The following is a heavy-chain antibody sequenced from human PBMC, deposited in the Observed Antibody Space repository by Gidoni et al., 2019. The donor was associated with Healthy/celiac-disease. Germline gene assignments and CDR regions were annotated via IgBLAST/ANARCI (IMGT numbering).Heavy chain of an antibody. J-gene: IGHJ3*02. CDR2: IRYDGSNK. CDR1: GFTFSSYG. D-gene: IGHD2-2*01. CDR3: AKGKESCSSTSCPDDAFDI. Sequence: QVQLVESGGGVVQPGGSLRLSCAASGFTFSSYGMHWVRQAPGKGLEWVAFIRYDGSNKYYADSVKGRFTISRDNSKNTLYLQMNSLRAEDTAVYYCAKGKESCSSTSCPDDAFDIWGQGTMVTVSS. V-gene: IGHV3-30*02.